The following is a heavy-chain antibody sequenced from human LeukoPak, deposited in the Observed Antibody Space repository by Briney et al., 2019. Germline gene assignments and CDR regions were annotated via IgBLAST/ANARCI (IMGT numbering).Heavy chain of an antibody. V-gene: IGHV3-23*01. Sequence: QPGGSLRLSCAASGFTFSSYAMSWVRQAPGKGLEWVSAISGSGGSTYYADSVKGRFTISRDNSKNTLYLQMNSLRAEDTAVYYCAKSMVRGVMGYYYGMDVWGQGTTVTVS. CDR1: GFTFSSYA. J-gene: IGHJ6*02. D-gene: IGHD3-10*01. CDR3: AKSMVRGVMGYYYGMDV. CDR2: ISGSGGST.